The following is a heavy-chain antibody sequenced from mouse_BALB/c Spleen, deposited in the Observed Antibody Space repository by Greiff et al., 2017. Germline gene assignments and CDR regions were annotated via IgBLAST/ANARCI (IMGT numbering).Heavy chain of an antibody. D-gene: IGHD2-14*01. CDR1: GFSLTSYD. V-gene: IGHV2-9-2*01. Sequence: VMLVESGPGLVAPSQSLSITCTVSGFSLTSYDISWIRQPPGKGLEWLGVIWTGGGTNYNSAFMSRLSISKDNSKSQVFLKMNSLQTDDTAIYYCVRGRDDRFAYWGQGTLVTVSA. CDR2: IWTGGGT. CDR3: VRGRDDRFAY. J-gene: IGHJ3*01.